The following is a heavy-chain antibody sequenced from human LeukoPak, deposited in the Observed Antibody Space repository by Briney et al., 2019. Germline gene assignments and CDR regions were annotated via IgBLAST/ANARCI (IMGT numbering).Heavy chain of an antibody. CDR3: AREGDPGIAVAAHVGSYFDY. Sequence: SETLSLTCTVSGGSISSYYWSWIRQPPGKGLEWIGYIYYSESINYNPSLKGRVTISVDTSKNQFSLKLSSVTAADTAVYYCAREGDPGIAVAAHVGSYFDYWGQGTLVTVSS. D-gene: IGHD6-19*01. CDR1: GGSISSYY. J-gene: IGHJ4*02. CDR2: IYYSESI. V-gene: IGHV4-59*01.